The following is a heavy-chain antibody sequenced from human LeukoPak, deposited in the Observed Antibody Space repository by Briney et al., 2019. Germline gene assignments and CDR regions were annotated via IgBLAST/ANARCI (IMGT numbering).Heavy chain of an antibody. CDR2: IKQDGSEK. J-gene: IGHJ1*01. V-gene: IGHV3-7*05. Sequence: GGSLRLPCAASGFTFGSYWMSWVRQAPGKGLEWVANIKQDGSEKYYVDSVKGRFTISRDNAKNSLYLQMNSLRAEDTAVYYSSLEGSSWYRYFQHWGQGTLVTVSS. CDR1: GFTFGSYW. D-gene: IGHD6-13*01. CDR3: SLEGSSWYRYFQH.